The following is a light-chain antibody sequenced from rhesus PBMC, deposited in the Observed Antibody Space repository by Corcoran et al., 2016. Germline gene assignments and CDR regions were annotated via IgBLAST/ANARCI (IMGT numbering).Light chain of an antibody. V-gene: IGKV1-74*01. CDR2: KAP. J-gene: IGKJ4*01. CDR1: ENANNS. Sequence: DIQMTQSPSSLPASVGDRVTITRRASENANNSLNWYQQKPGKAPRLLIYKAPTLQSGVPSRFSGSGSGTDYTFTITSLQPEDFATYYCQHGYGTPLTFGGGTKVEIK. CDR3: QHGYGTPLT.